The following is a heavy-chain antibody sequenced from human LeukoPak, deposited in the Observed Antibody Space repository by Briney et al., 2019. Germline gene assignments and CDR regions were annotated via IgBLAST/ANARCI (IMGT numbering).Heavy chain of an antibody. CDR1: GYTFTNYA. Sequence: ASVKVSCKASGYTFTNYAMNWVRQAPGQGLEWMGWINTNTGNPTYAQGFTGRFVFSLDTSVSTAYLQISRLQTGDTAVYYCARLYSDLLTGPGYWGQGTLLTVSS. J-gene: IGHJ4*02. D-gene: IGHD3-9*01. V-gene: IGHV7-4-1*02. CDR2: INTNTGNP. CDR3: ARLYSDLLTGPGY.